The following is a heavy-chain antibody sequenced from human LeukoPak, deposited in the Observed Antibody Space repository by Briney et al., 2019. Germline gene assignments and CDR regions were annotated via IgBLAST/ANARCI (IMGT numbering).Heavy chain of an antibody. CDR3: AYSGSYGHLGY. V-gene: IGHV4-39*01. CDR2: IYSSVSI. CDR1: GGSISSNAYY. Sequence: SETLSLTCTVSGGSISSNAYYWAWIRQPPGKGLEWIGSIYSSVSIYYNPSLKSRVTISVDTSKNQFSLRLSSVTAADTALYYCAYSGSYGHLGYWGQGIPVTVSS. J-gene: IGHJ4*02. D-gene: IGHD1-26*01.